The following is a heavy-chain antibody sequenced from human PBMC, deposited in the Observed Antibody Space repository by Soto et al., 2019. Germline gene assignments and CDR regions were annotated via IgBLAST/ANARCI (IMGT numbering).Heavy chain of an antibody. V-gene: IGHV4-59*01. CDR2: IYNSGST. CDR1: GGSISTYY. CDR3: ARARITMVREAIKYNMDV. J-gene: IGHJ6*02. D-gene: IGHD3-10*01. Sequence: ASETLSLTCTVSGGSISTYYWSWIRRPPGKGLEWIGYIYNSGSTHSNPSLQSRVTISVDTSKNQFSLKLSSVTAADTAIYYCARARITMVREAIKYNMDVWGQGTTVTVSS.